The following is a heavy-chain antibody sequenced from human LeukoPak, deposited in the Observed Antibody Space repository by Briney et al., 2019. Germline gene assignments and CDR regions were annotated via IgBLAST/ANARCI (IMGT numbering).Heavy chain of an antibody. CDR3: ARESAYCGGDCHFDY. D-gene: IGHD2-21*02. CDR1: GFTFSSYA. V-gene: IGHV3-30-3*01. CDR2: ISYDGSNK. J-gene: IGHJ4*02. Sequence: PGGSLRLSCAASGFTFSSYAMHWVRQAPGKGLEWVAVISYDGSNKYYADSVKGRFTISRDNSKNTLYLQMNSLRAEDTAVYYCARESAYCGGDCHFDYWGQGALVTVSS.